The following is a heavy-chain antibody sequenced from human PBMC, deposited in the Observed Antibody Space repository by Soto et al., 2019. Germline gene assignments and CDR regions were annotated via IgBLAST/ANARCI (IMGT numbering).Heavy chain of an antibody. V-gene: IGHV1-3*01. D-gene: IGHD5-12*01. Sequence: ASVKVSCKASGYTFTSYAMHWVRQAPGQRLEWMGWINAGNGNTKYSQKFQGRVTITRDTSASTAYMELSSLRSEDTAVYYCARGVEMATIWGYWGQGTLVTVSS. CDR3: ARGVEMATIWGY. CDR2: INAGNGNT. J-gene: IGHJ4*02. CDR1: GYTFTSYA.